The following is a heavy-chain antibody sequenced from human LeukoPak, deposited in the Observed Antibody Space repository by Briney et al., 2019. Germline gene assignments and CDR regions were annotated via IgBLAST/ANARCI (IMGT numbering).Heavy chain of an antibody. Sequence: GGSLRLSCAASGFTFSSYAMSWVRQAPGKGLEWVSAISGSGGSTYYADSVKGRFTISRDNSKNTLYLQMNSLRAEDTAVYFCARDYYNISGYYSGQNWGQGTLVTVSS. CDR1: GFTFSSYA. CDR2: ISGSGGST. CDR3: ARDYYNISGYYSGQN. D-gene: IGHD3-22*01. V-gene: IGHV3-23*01. J-gene: IGHJ4*02.